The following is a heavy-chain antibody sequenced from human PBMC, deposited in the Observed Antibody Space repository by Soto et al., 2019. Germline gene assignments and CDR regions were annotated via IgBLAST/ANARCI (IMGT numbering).Heavy chain of an antibody. Sequence: ASVKVSCKASGYTFKDYYMHWVRQAPGQGLEWMGWMEPSTGRTGYAQKFQGRVTMTRDTSINTAYMELTTLTSDDTAFYYCARGVSAGVDYWGQGTLVTVSS. CDR3: ARGVSAGVDY. CDR1: GYTFKDYY. V-gene: IGHV1-8*02. CDR2: MEPSTGRT. J-gene: IGHJ4*02. D-gene: IGHD1-26*01.